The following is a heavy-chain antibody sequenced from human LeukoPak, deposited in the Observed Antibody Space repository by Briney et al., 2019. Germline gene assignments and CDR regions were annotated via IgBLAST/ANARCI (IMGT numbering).Heavy chain of an antibody. CDR3: ARDLTSRWLQLGGFDY. J-gene: IGHJ4*02. CDR1: GGTLSSFA. D-gene: IGHD5-24*01. V-gene: IGHV1-69*05. Sequence: ASVKVSCKASGGTLSSFAISWLRQAPGQGLEWMGGVIPIYGSVKYAQKFQGRVSITTDESTSTAYMEVSSLRLEDTAVYYCARDLTSRWLQLGGFDYWGQGTLVTVSS. CDR2: VIPIYGSV.